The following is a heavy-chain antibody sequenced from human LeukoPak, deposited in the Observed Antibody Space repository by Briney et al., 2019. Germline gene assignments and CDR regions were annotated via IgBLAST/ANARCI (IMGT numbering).Heavy chain of an antibody. CDR3: ARDGGYASGGDYNGMDV. J-gene: IGHJ6*02. Sequence: GGSLRLSCAASGFTFSSYSMNWVRQAPGKGLEWVSYITTSSNTIYYADSVKGRFTISRDNAKNSLYLQMNSLRAEDTAVYYCARDGGYASGGDYNGMDVWGQGTTVTVSS. CDR1: GFTFSSYS. V-gene: IGHV3-48*01. CDR2: ITTSSNTI. D-gene: IGHD3-10*01.